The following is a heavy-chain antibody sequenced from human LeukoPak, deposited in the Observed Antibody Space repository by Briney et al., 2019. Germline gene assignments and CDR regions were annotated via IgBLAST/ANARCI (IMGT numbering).Heavy chain of an antibody. CDR3: ARALGLAAALNDY. Sequence: SETLSLTCTVSGDSITTHYWSWIRQPPGKGLEWIGYIYYTGDTNYNPSLKRRVTISVDTSNNQFSLKLTSVTAADTAVYYCARALGLAAALNDYWGQGTLVTVSS. CDR1: GDSITTHY. V-gene: IGHV4-59*11. CDR2: IYYTGDT. D-gene: IGHD6-13*01. J-gene: IGHJ4*02.